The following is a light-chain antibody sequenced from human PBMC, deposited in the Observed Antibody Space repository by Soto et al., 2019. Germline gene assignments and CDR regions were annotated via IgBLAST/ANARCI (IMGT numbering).Light chain of an antibody. CDR1: QTIAND. V-gene: IGKV1-39*01. Sequence: DIQLTQARSSLPASVGDRVTLTCLASQTIANDLNWYQQRPGKAPNLLISAASTLQSGVPSRFSGSGSGTDFTLTITSLQPEDFATYYCQQSYNTPRTFGQGTKVDIK. CDR2: AAS. J-gene: IGKJ1*01. CDR3: QQSYNTPRT.